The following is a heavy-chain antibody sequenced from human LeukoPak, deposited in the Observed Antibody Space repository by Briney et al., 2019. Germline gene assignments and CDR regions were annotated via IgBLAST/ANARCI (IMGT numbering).Heavy chain of an antibody. Sequence: SETLSLTCAVYGGSFSGYYWSWSRQPPGKGLEWIGEINHSGSTNYNPSLKSRVTISVDTSKNQFSLKLSSVTAADTAVYYCASMKYDILTGYYLNYFDYWGQGTLVTVSS. CDR1: GGSFSGYY. CDR2: INHSGST. CDR3: ASMKYDILTGYYLNYFDY. V-gene: IGHV4-34*01. D-gene: IGHD3-9*01. J-gene: IGHJ4*02.